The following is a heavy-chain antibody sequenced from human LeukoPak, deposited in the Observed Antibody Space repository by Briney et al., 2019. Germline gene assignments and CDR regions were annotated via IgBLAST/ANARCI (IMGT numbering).Heavy chain of an antibody. D-gene: IGHD2-21*02. J-gene: IGHJ4*02. Sequence: PSETLSLTCTVSGGSIRGKYWTGIRQPPGKGLEDIGYIYYSGSTNYNPSLKSRVTISVDMSKNQFSLKLSSVTAADTAVYYCAIRQRLLDYWGQGTLVTVSS. V-gene: IGHV4-59*01. CDR3: AIRQRLLDY. CDR1: GGSIRGKY. CDR2: IYYSGST.